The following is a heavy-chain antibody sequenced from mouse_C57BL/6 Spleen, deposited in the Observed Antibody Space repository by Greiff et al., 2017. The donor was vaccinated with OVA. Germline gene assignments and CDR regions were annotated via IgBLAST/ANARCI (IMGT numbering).Heavy chain of an antibody. Sequence: EVQRVESGGGLVKPGGSLKLSCAASGFTFSDYGMHWVRQAPEKGLEWVAYISSGSSTIYYADTVKGRFTISRDNAKNTLFLQMTSLRSEDTAMYYCARDPYFTTVVATRNYYAMDYWGQGTSVTVSS. CDR3: ARDPYFTTVVATRNYYAMDY. CDR1: GFTFSDYG. D-gene: IGHD1-1*01. J-gene: IGHJ4*01. CDR2: ISSGSSTI. V-gene: IGHV5-17*01.